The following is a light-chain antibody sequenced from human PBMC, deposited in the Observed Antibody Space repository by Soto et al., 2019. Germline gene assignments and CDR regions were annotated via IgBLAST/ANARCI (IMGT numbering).Light chain of an antibody. Sequence: QSALTQPPSAPGSPGQSVTISCTGTSSDIGASNFVSWYQQHPGKAPKLVIYEVTKRPSGVPDRFSGSKFGNTASLTVSGLQTEDEADYYCTSYTSSTTRVFGTGTKVTVL. V-gene: IGLV2-8*01. CDR2: EVT. CDR3: TSYTSSTTRV. CDR1: SSDIGASNF. J-gene: IGLJ1*01.